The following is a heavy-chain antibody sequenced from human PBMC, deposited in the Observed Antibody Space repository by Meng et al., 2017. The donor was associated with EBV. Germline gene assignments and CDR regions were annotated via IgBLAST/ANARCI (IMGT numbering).Heavy chain of an antibody. J-gene: IGHJ4*02. CDR1: GISLTTSGVG. Sequence: HITLEESCPTLVKPTQTLLLTCTFSGISLTTSGVGVGWIRQPPGKALEWLAVIYWDDAKRYSPSLKNRLTITKDTSKNQVVLTMTNMDPVDTATYFCAHSKYYSDSGGYWDYFDDWGQGTLVTVSS. CDR2: IYWDDAK. CDR3: AHSKYYSDSGGYWDYFDD. V-gene: IGHV2-5*02. D-gene: IGHD3-10*01.